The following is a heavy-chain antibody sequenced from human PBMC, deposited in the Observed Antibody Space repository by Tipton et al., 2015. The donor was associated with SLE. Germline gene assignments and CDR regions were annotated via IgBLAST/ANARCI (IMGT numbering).Heavy chain of an antibody. CDR3: ARGRDYYGSGSLWGDY. Sequence: SLRLSCAASGFTFSSYAMHWVRQAPGKGLVWVSRINSDGSSTSYADSVKGRFTISRDNAKNTLYLQMNSLRAEDTAVYYCARGRDYYGSGSLWGDYWGQGTLVTVSS. CDR1: GFTFSSYA. V-gene: IGHV3-74*01. J-gene: IGHJ4*02. D-gene: IGHD3-10*01. CDR2: INSDGSST.